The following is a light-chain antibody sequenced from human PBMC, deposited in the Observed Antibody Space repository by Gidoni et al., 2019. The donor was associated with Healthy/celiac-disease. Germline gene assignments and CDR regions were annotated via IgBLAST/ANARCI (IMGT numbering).Light chain of an antibody. V-gene: IGKV1-5*03. CDR3: QQYNSYSTWT. CDR2: KAS. Sequence: DIQITQSPSTLSASVGDRVTITCRGSQSISSWLAWYQQKPGKAPKHLIYKASSLESGVPSRFSGSGSGTEFTLTISSLQPDDFATYYCQQYNSYSTWTFGQGTKVEIK. CDR1: QSISSW. J-gene: IGKJ1*01.